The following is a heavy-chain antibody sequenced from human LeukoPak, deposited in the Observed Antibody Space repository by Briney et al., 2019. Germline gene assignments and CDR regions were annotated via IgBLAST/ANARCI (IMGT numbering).Heavy chain of an antibody. V-gene: IGHV4-59*01. CDR3: ARGLRYFDWLSWFDP. CDR2: IYYSGST. Sequence: SETLSLTCTVSGGSISSYYWSWIRQPPGKGLEWIGYIYYSGSTNYNPSLKSRVIISVDTSKNQFSLKLSSVTAADTAVYYCARGLRYFDWLSWFDPWGQGTLVTVSS. J-gene: IGHJ5*02. CDR1: GGSISSYY. D-gene: IGHD3-9*01.